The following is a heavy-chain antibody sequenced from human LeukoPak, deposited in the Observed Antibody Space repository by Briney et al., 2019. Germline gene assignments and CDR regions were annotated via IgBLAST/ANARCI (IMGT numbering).Heavy chain of an antibody. V-gene: IGHV4-61*02. CDR2: IYPRGST. Sequence: SQTLSLTCTVSGRSISSGSFYWRWIRQPAGKGLAWIGRIYPRGSTNYSTSLMSRVSISVETSKNQFSLRLSSVTAAETAVYYCATSNWLRDSNFDSWGQGTLVTVSS. J-gene: IGHJ4*02. D-gene: IGHD4-11*01. CDR1: GRSISSGSFY. CDR3: ATSNWLRDSNFDS.